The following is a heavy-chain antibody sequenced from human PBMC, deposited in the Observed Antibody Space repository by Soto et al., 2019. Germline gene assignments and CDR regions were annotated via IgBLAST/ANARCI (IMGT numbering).Heavy chain of an antibody. V-gene: IGHV1-69*13. Sequence: ASVKVSCKASGGTFSSYAISWVRQAPGQGLEWMGGIIPIFGTANYAQKFQGRVTITADESTSTAYMELSSLRSEDTAVYYCARELVVLVPAEDGYYGMDVWGQGTTVTVSS. D-gene: IGHD2-2*01. J-gene: IGHJ6*02. CDR3: ARELVVLVPAEDGYYGMDV. CDR2: IIPIFGTA. CDR1: GGTFSSYA.